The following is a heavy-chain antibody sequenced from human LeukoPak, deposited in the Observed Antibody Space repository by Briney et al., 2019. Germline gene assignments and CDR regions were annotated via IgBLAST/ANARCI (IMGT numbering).Heavy chain of an antibody. CDR2: ISSSSNYI. J-gene: IGHJ6*01. CDR3: ARGSEGYCSGGGCYYGMDV. V-gene: IGHV3-21*01. Sequence: PGGSLRLSCAASGFTFSSYTMNWVRQAPGKGLEWVSYISSSSNYIYYADSVKGRFTISRDNAENSLYLQMNSLRAEDTAVYYCARGSEGYCSGGGCYYGMDVWGQGTTVTVSS. D-gene: IGHD2-15*01. CDR1: GFTFSSYT.